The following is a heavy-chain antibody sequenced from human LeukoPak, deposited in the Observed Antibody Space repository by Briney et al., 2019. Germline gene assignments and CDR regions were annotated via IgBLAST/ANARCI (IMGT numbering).Heavy chain of an antibody. D-gene: IGHD1-26*01. CDR1: GYTFTSYG. CDR3: ARVWDPYYYYGMDV. CDR2: ISAYNGNT. J-gene: IGHJ6*02. Sequence: ASVKVSCKASGYTFTSYGISWVRQAPGQGLEWMGWISAYNGNTNYAQKLQGRVTMTTDTSTSTAYMELRSLRSDDTAVYYCARVWDPYYYYGMDVWAKGPRSPSP. V-gene: IGHV1-18*01.